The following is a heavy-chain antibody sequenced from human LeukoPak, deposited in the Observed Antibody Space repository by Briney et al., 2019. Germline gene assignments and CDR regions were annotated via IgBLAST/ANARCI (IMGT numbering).Heavy chain of an antibody. V-gene: IGHV1-18*01. Sequence: ASVKVSCKASGYTFTSYGISWVRQAPGQGLEWMGWISAYNGNTNYAQKLQDRVTMTTDTSTSTAYMELRSLRSDDTAVYYCARGTYYYDSSGYYYFDYWGQGTLVTVSS. CDR1: GYTFTSYG. CDR3: ARGTYYYDSSGYYYFDY. CDR2: ISAYNGNT. D-gene: IGHD3-22*01. J-gene: IGHJ4*02.